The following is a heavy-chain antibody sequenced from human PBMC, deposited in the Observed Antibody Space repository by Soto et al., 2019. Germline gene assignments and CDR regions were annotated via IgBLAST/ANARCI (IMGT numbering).Heavy chain of an antibody. Sequence: ASVKVSCKASGYTFTSYGISWVRQAPGQGLEWMGWISAYNGNTNYAQKLQGRVTMTTDTSTSTAYMELRSLRSDDTAVYYCARVVSRGIAAAGTSYFWFDPWGQGTLVTVSS. J-gene: IGHJ5*02. CDR1: GYTFTSYG. CDR2: ISAYNGNT. V-gene: IGHV1-18*01. D-gene: IGHD6-13*01. CDR3: ARVVSRGIAAAGTSYFWFDP.